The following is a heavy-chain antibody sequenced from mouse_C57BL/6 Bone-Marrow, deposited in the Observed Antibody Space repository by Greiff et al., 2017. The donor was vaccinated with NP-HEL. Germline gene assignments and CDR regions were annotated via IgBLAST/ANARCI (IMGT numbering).Heavy chain of an antibody. CDR1: GFTFSDYY. V-gene: IGHV5-12*01. J-gene: IGHJ2*01. D-gene: IGHD2-3*01. Sequence: EVMLVESGGGLVQPGGSLKLSCAASGFTFSDYYMYWVRQTPEKRLEWVAYISNGGGSTYYLDTVKGRFTISRDNAKNTLYLQMSRLKSEDTAMYYCARRDDYLDYWGQGTTLTVSS. CDR3: ARRDDYLDY. CDR2: ISNGGGST.